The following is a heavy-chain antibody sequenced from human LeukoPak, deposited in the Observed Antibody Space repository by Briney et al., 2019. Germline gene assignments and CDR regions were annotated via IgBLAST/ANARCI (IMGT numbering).Heavy chain of an antibody. Sequence: PSETLSLTCTVSGGSISSGDYYWSWIRQPPGKGLEWIGYIYYSGSTYYNPSLKSRVTISVDTSKNQFSLKLSSVTAADTAVYYCARAELGYCTNGVCSNYYFDYWGQGTLVTVSS. CDR1: GGSISSGDYY. V-gene: IGHV4-30-4*08. D-gene: IGHD2-8*01. CDR3: ARAELGYCTNGVCSNYYFDY. J-gene: IGHJ4*02. CDR2: IYYSGST.